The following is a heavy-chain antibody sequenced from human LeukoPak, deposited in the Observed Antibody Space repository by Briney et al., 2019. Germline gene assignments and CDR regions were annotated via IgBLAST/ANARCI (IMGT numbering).Heavy chain of an antibody. J-gene: IGHJ6*02. Sequence: GGSLRLSCAASGFTFSSYSMNWVRQAPGKGLEWVSSISSSSSYIYYADSVKGRFTISRDNAKNSLYLQMNSLRAEDTAVYYCVRDFSPGYSSGYFAPNPYYYYGMDVWGQGTTVTVSS. CDR2: ISSSSSYI. V-gene: IGHV3-21*01. D-gene: IGHD3-22*01. CDR1: GFTFSSYS. CDR3: VRDFSPGYSSGYFAPNPYYYYGMDV.